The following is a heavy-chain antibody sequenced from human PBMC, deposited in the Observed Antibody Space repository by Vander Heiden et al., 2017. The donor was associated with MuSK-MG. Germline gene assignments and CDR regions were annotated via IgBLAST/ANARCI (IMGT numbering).Heavy chain of an antibody. CDR2: VKSRTEGGTS. CDR3: TSDYVDYWRDRDAFEK. J-gene: IGHJ3*02. CDR1: GGTCTKTG. V-gene: IGHV3-15*01. D-gene: IGHD3-3*01. Sequence: EGQLVESGGGWVKPGGSLRRACGASGGTCTKTGMSWVGQAPGKGRGWVGRVKSRTEGGTSAYAPPVKGRFIISRDDSNHTVYMQMNSLKTEDTAVYYCTSDYVDYWRDRDAFEKWGLGTMVTVSS.